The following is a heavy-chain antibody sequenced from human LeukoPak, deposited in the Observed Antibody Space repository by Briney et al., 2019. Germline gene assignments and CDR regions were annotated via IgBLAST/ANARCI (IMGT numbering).Heavy chain of an antibody. D-gene: IGHD1-26*01. CDR2: ISGSGGST. CDR3: AKDRGSGSYFDY. J-gene: IGHJ4*02. V-gene: IGHV3-23*01. Sequence: QTGGSLRLSCAASGFTFSSYAMSWVRQAPGKGLEWVSAISGSGGSTYYADSVKGRFTISRDNSKNTLYLQMNSLRAEDTAVYYCAKDRGSGSYFDYWGQGTLVTVPS. CDR1: GFTFSSYA.